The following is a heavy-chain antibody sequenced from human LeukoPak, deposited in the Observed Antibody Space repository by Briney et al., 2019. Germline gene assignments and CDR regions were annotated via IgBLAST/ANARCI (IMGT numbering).Heavy chain of an antibody. J-gene: IGHJ4*02. V-gene: IGHV4-34*01. CDR3: ASQDYSNLFDY. Sequence: SETLSLTCAVYGGSFSGYYWSWIRQPPGKGLEWIGEINHSGSTNYNPSLKSRVTISVDTRKNQFSLKLSSVTAADTAVYYCASQDYSNLFDYWGQGTLVTVSS. CDR2: INHSGST. CDR1: GGSFSGYY. D-gene: IGHD4-11*01.